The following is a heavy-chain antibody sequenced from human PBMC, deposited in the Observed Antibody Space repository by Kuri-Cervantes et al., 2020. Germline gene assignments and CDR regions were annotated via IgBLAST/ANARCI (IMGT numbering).Heavy chain of an antibody. D-gene: IGHD5-18*01. J-gene: IGHJ4*02. CDR3: ATGALYSYGYEPALDY. Sequence: ASVKVSCKTSGYTFTTYYVHWVRQAPGQGLEWMGMINPSGGSTNFAQTFQGRVTMTEDTSTDTAYMELSSLRSEDTAVYYCATGALYSYGYEPALDYWGQGTLVTVSS. CDR1: GYTFTTYY. V-gene: IGHV1-46*01. CDR2: INPSGGST.